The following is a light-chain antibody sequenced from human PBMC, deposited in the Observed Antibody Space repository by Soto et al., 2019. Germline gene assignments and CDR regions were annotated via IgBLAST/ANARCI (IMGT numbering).Light chain of an antibody. CDR2: DAS. CDR1: QSVSSY. Sequence: EIVLTQSPATLSLSPGERATLSCRASQSVSSYLAWYQQKPGQAPRLLIYDASNRATGIPARFSGSGSGTDFTLTISSLEPEDFAVYYCHQYADSRTFGQGTKLEIK. CDR3: HQYADSRT. J-gene: IGKJ2*02. V-gene: IGKV3-11*01.